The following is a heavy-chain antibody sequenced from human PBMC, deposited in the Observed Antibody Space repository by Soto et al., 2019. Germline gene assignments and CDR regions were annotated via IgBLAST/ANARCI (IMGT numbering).Heavy chain of an antibody. J-gene: IGHJ6*02. Sequence: GGSLRLSCAASGFTFSSYWMSWVRQAPGKGLEWVANIKQDGSEKYYVDSVKGRFTISRDNAKNSLYLQMNSLRAEDTAVYYCARTETLSPWSGYYTAYYYYGMDVWGQGTTVTVSS. CDR1: GFTFSSYW. V-gene: IGHV3-7*01. D-gene: IGHD3-3*01. CDR3: ARTETLSPWSGYYTAYYYYGMDV. CDR2: IKQDGSEK.